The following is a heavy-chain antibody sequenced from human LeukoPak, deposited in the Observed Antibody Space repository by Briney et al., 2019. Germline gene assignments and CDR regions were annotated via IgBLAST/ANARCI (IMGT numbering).Heavy chain of an antibody. CDR3: AELGITMIGGV. CDR2: ISSSGSTT. Sequence: PGGSLSLSCAPSGFTFSSYEMNWVRQAPGKGREWVSYISSSGSTTYYADSVKGRFTISRDNAKNSLYLQMNSLRAEDTAVYYCAELGITMIGGVWGKGTTVTISS. D-gene: IGHD3-10*02. CDR1: GFTFSSYE. J-gene: IGHJ6*04. V-gene: IGHV3-48*03.